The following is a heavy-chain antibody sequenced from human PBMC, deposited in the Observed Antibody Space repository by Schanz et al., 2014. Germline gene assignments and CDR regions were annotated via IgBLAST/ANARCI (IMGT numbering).Heavy chain of an antibody. CDR2: ISSSSSYT. CDR1: GFTVTSYY. J-gene: IGHJ6*02. Sequence: VHLVESGGGLIQPGGSLRLSCAASGFTVTSYYMSWVRQAPGKGLEWVSYISSSSSYTNYADSVKGRFTISRDNAKNSLYLQMNSLRAEDTAVYYCARVLAVAGTLWGYYYGMDVWGQGTTVTVSS. CDR3: ARVLAVAGTLWGYYYGMDV. V-gene: IGHV3-11*06. D-gene: IGHD6-19*01.